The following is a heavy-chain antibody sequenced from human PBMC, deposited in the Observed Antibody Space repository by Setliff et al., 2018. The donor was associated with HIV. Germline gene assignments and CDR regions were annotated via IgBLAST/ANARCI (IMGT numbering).Heavy chain of an antibody. CDR3: ARGWGHDGFDF. V-gene: IGHV4-39*01. Sequence: NPSETLSLTCTVSGGSISSSSYYWGWIRQPPGKGLEWIGSIYYRGSTYYNPSLKSRVTISVDTSKNQFSLNVSSVTAADTAVYYCARGWGHDGFDFWGQGTMVTV. J-gene: IGHJ3*01. CDR1: GGSISSSSYY. D-gene: IGHD6-19*01. CDR2: IYYRGST.